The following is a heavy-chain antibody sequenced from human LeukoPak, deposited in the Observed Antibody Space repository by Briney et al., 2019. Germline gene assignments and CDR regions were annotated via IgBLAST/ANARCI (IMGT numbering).Heavy chain of an antibody. CDR1: GGSISSSSHY. V-gene: IGHV4-39*07. CDR2: IYYSGST. D-gene: IGHD5-12*01. CDR3: ARVYGSGYDFRGAFDI. J-gene: IGHJ3*02. Sequence: PSETLSLTCTVSGGSISSSSHYWGWIRQPPGKGLEWIGTIYYSGSTYHNPSLKSRVTISVDTSKNQFSLKLNSVTAADTAVYYCARVYGSGYDFRGAFDIWGQGTMVTVSS.